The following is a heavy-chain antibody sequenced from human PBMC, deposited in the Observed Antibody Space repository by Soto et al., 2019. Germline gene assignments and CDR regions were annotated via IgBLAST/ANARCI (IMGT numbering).Heavy chain of an antibody. CDR3: ARHRYYYDSSGVGWFDP. J-gene: IGHJ5*02. V-gene: IGHV4-59*01. D-gene: IGHD3-22*01. CDR1: GGSISSYY. CDR2: IYYSGST. Sequence: PSETLSLTCTVSGGSISSYYWSWIRQPPGKGLEWIGYIYYSGSTNYNPSLKSRVTISVDTSKNQFSLKLSSVTAADTAVYYCARHRYYYDSSGVGWFDPWGQGTLVTVSS.